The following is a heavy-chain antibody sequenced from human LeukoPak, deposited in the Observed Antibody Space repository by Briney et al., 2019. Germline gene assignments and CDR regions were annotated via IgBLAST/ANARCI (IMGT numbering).Heavy chain of an antibody. D-gene: IGHD7-27*01. V-gene: IGHV3-21*01. CDR3: ARDLNWETY. CDR1: RFTFNYSF. J-gene: IGHJ4*02. CDR2: ISSSSSYI. Sequence: GGSLRLSCAASRFTFNYSFMNWVRQAPGKGLEWVSSISSSSSYIYYADSVKGRFTISRDNAKNSLYLQMNSLRVEDTAVYYCARDLNWETYWGQGTLVSVSS.